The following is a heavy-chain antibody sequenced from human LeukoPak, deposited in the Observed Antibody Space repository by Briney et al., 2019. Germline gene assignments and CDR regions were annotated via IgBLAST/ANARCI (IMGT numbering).Heavy chain of an antibody. Sequence: WASVKVSCKTSGYTFTDYYMHWVRQAPGQGLEWMGWINPNSGGTKYAQKFQGRVTMTRDMSISTAYMEMSRLRSDDTAVYYCARGWLLDIRIDYWGQGTLVTVSS. CDR1: GYTFTDYY. V-gene: IGHV1-2*02. J-gene: IGHJ4*02. CDR2: INPNSGGT. D-gene: IGHD5-12*01. CDR3: ARGWLLDIRIDY.